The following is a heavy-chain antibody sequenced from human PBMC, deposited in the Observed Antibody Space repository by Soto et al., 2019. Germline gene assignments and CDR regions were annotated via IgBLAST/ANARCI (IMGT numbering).Heavy chain of an antibody. CDR1: GFTFSSYA. D-gene: IGHD2-21*02. Sequence: GALRLSCAASGFTFSSYAMSWVRQAPGKGLEWVAVISYDGSNKYYADSVKGRFTISRDNSKNTLYLQMNSLRAEDTAVYYCARGEGPHGIAYCGGDCYSSAFDIWGQGTMVTVSS. CDR3: ARGEGPHGIAYCGGDCYSSAFDI. CDR2: ISYDGSNK. V-gene: IGHV3-30-3*01. J-gene: IGHJ3*02.